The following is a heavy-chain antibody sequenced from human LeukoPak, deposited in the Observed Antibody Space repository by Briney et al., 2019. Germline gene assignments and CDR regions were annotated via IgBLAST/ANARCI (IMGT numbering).Heavy chain of an antibody. CDR3: ANVVVGATRGAGNY. CDR2: ISSSSSYI. D-gene: IGHD1-26*01. J-gene: IGHJ4*02. Sequence: GGSLRLSCAASGFTFSSYSMNWVRQAPGKGLEWVSSISSSSSYIYYADSVKGRFTISRDNAKNSLYLQMNSLRAEDTAVYYCANVVVGATRGAGNYCGQGTLVTVSS. CDR1: GFTFSSYS. V-gene: IGHV3-21*01.